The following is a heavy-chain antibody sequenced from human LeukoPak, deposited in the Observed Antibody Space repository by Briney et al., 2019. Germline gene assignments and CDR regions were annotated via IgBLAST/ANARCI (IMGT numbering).Heavy chain of an antibody. CDR2: IYYSGST. Sequence: SETLSLTCTVSGGPISSYYWNWIRQPPGKGLEWIGNIYYSGSTNYNPSLKSRVTISVDTSKNQFSLKLSSVTAADTAVYYCTRGSIAYYYMDVWGKGTTVTISS. J-gene: IGHJ6*03. D-gene: IGHD3-22*01. V-gene: IGHV4-59*01. CDR1: GGPISSYY. CDR3: TRGSIAYYYMDV.